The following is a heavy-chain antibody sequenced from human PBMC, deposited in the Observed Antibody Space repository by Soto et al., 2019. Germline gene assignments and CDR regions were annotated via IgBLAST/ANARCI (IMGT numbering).Heavy chain of an antibody. J-gene: IGHJ6*02. D-gene: IGHD3-3*01. CDR3: AKDLWGDYDFWSGYYYGMDV. CDR2: ISGSGGST. V-gene: IGHV3-23*01. CDR1: GFTFSSYA. Sequence: EVQLLASGGGLVQPGGSLRLSCAASGFTFSSYAMSWVRQAPGKGLEWVSAISGSGGSTYYADSVKGRFTISRDNSKNTLYLQMNSLRAEDTAVYYCAKDLWGDYDFWSGYYYGMDVWGQGTTVTVSS.